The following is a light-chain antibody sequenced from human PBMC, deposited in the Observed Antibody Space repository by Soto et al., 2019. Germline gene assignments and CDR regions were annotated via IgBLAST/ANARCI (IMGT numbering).Light chain of an antibody. Sequence: QSALTQPASVSGSPGQSITISCTGTSSDIGGYNYVSWYQQHPGKAPKLMIYEVSDRPSGVSNRFSGSKSGNTASLTISGLQAEDEADYYCCSYAGFTTYVFGSGTQLTVL. CDR3: CSYAGFTTYV. CDR1: SSDIGGYNY. J-gene: IGLJ7*01. CDR2: EVS. V-gene: IGLV2-14*01.